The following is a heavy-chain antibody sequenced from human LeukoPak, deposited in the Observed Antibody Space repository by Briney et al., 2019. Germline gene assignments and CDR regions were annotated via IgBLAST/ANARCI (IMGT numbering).Heavy chain of an antibody. D-gene: IGHD5-18*01. CDR1: GYTFTSYY. CDR3: ARVDTAMVSIDY. CDR2: INHSGGST. Sequence: ASVKVSCKASGYTFTSYYMHWVRQAPGQGLEWMGIINHSGGSTSYAQKFQGRVTMTRDTSTSTVYMELSSLRSEDTAVYYCARVDTAMVSIDYWGQGTLVTVSS. J-gene: IGHJ4*02. V-gene: IGHV1-46*01.